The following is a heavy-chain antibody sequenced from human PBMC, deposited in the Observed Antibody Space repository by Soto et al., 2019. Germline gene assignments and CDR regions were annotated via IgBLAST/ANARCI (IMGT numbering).Heavy chain of an antibody. CDR3: AREVTMVRGVRTRMDV. D-gene: IGHD3-10*01. Sequence: ASVKVSCKASGYTFTSYYMHWVRQAPGQGLEWMGIINPSGGSTSYAQKFQGRVTMTRGTSTSTVYMELSSLRSEDTAVYYCAREVTMVRGVRTRMDVWGKGTTVTVSS. J-gene: IGHJ6*04. V-gene: IGHV1-46*01. CDR2: INPSGGST. CDR1: GYTFTSYY.